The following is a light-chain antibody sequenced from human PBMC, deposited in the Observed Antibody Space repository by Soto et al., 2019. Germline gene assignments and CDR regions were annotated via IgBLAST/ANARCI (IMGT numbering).Light chain of an antibody. J-gene: IGKJ1*01. CDR1: QSNSSN. CDR3: QQYNYWPPWT. V-gene: IGKV3-15*01. Sequence: EVVMTQSPATLSVSPGERATLSCRASQSNSSNLAWYQQKPGQAPRLLIYGASTRATGIPARFSGSVSGTVFTLTISSLQPEDFAVYYCQQYNYWPPWTFGQGTKVEIK. CDR2: GAS.